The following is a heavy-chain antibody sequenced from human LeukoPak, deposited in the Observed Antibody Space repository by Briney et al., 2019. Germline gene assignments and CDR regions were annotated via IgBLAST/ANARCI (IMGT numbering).Heavy chain of an antibody. CDR3: ARTGDSSGYYRNAIDY. CDR1: GGSISSSSYY. D-gene: IGHD3-22*01. V-gene: IGHV4-39*07. J-gene: IGHJ4*02. CDR2: IYYRGST. Sequence: SETLSLTCTVSGGSISSSSYYWGWIRQPPGKGLEWIGSIYYRGSTYYNPSLRSRITLSLDTSKSQFSLSLSTVTAADTAVYYCARTGDSSGYYRNAIDYWGQGTLVTVSS.